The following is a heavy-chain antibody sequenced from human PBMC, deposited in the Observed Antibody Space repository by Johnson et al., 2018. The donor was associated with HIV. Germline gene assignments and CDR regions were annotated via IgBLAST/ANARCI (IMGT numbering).Heavy chain of an antibody. V-gene: IGHV3-20*04. CDR3: ARSNSPGIAPSFTLYLATEVDAFDI. Sequence: MQLVESGGGVVQPGRSLRLSCAASGFTFSSYGVVSGVNLNGGSTGYTDSVRGRFTISRDNPQNSMYLQMNSLRAEDQALSYCARSNSPGIAPSFTLYLATEVDAFDIWGQGTMVTVSS. J-gene: IGHJ3*02. CDR1: GFTFSSYG. CDR2: VNLNGGST. D-gene: IGHD6-13*01.